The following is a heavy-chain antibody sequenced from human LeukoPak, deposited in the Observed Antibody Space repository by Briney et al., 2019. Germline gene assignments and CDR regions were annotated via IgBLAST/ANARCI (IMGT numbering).Heavy chain of an antibody. Sequence: SETLSLTCAVYIDSFSNYHWNWIRQTPAKGMEWIGEVNESGGTNISPSLRSRVILSVDTSKNQFSLKLISVTVADTAIYYCARGQGATVPQVGKTWFDPWGQGTRVTVSS. CDR2: VNESGGT. CDR1: IDSFSNYH. CDR3: ARGQGATVPQVGKTWFDP. V-gene: IGHV4-34*01. J-gene: IGHJ5*02. D-gene: IGHD1-26*01.